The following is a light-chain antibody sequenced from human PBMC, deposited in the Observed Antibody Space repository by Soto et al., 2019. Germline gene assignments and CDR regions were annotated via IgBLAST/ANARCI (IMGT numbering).Light chain of an antibody. CDR1: QTFTNNY. CDR3: QQYGSSPYT. J-gene: IGKJ2*01. Sequence: EIVLTQSPGTLSLSPGERAILSCRASQTFTNNYLAWYQQKPGQAPRLLIYAASSRATGIQDKFSGSGSGTDFTLIISGLEPEDSAVYYCQQYGSSPYTFGQGTKLEIK. V-gene: IGKV3-20*01. CDR2: AAS.